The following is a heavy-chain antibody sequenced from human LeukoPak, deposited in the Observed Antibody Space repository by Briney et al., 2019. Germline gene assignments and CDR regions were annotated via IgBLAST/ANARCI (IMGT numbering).Heavy chain of an antibody. J-gene: IGHJ4*02. CDR3: AKARTHSSGWYDSFDY. CDR2: ISGSGGST. D-gene: IGHD6-19*01. Sequence: GGSLRLSCAASGFTFSSYAMSWVRQAPGKGLEWVSAISGSGGSTYYADSVKGRFTISRDNSKNTLYLQMNSLRAEDTAVYYCAKARTHSSGWYDSFDYWGQGTLVTVSS. CDR1: GFTFSSYA. V-gene: IGHV3-23*01.